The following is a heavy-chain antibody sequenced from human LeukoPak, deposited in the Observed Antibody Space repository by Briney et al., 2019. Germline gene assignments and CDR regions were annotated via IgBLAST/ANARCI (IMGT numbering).Heavy chain of an antibody. D-gene: IGHD5-18*01. CDR2: INPSGGSA. J-gene: IGHJ4*02. V-gene: IGHV1-46*01. CDR1: GYTFTSYY. Sequence: ASVKVSCKASGYTFTSYYMHWVRQAPGQGLEWMGIINPSGGSASYAQKFQGRVTMNRDTSTSTVYMELSSLRSEDTAVYFCARGGLIELWFFDYWGQGTLVTVSS. CDR3: ARGGLIELWFFDY.